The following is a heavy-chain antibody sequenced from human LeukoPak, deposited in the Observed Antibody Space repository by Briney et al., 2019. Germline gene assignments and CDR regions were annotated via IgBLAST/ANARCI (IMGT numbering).Heavy chain of an antibody. CDR1: GFSVSVNY. J-gene: IGHJ4*02. CDR3: ARDGGSGWSSAFFDH. D-gene: IGHD6-19*01. Sequence: GGSLRLPCAASGFSVSVNYMSWVRQAPGKGLEWVSVIYSGGSTDYADSVKGRFTISRDNSKNTLYLQMSSLRAEDTALYYCARDGGSGWSSAFFDHWGQGTLVTVSS. V-gene: IGHV3-53*01. CDR2: IYSGGST.